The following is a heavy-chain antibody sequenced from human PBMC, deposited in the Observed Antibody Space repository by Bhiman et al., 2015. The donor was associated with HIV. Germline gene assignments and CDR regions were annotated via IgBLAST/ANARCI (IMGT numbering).Heavy chain of an antibody. CDR2: IERSGSRT. V-gene: IGHV3-20*04. CDR1: GFTVEDNY. CDR3: AKGPPDWNSA. Sequence: EVQLVESGGGVVRPGGSLRLSCAASGFTVEDNYMSWVRQAPGKGLEWVAGIERSGSRTGYAESVKGRLTISRDNAMNSLFLQMNSLRAEDTALYYCAKGPPDWNSAWGQGTLVTVSS. D-gene: IGHD1-7*01. J-gene: IGHJ5*02.